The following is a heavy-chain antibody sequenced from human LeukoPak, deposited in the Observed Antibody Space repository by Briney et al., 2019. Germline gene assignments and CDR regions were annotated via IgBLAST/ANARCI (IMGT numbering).Heavy chain of an antibody. Sequence: ASVKVSCKASGYTFTSYGISWVRQAPGQGLEWMGWISAYNGNTNYAQKLQGRVTMTTDTSTSTAYMELRSLRSDDTAVYYCARESYYDFWSGYWRNLDYWGQGTLVTASS. CDR1: GYTFTSYG. J-gene: IGHJ4*02. D-gene: IGHD3-3*01. CDR2: ISAYNGNT. V-gene: IGHV1-18*01. CDR3: ARESYYDFWSGYWRNLDY.